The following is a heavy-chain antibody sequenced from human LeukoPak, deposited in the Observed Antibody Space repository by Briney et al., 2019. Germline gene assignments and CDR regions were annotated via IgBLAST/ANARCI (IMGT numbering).Heavy chain of an antibody. CDR1: GYTFTGYY. CDR3: ARGKSSGWHYMDV. V-gene: IGHV1-2*02. D-gene: IGHD6-19*01. CDR2: INPNSGGT. J-gene: IGHJ6*03. Sequence: ASVKVSCKASGYTFTGYYMHWVRQAPGQGLEWMGWINPNSGGTNYAQKFQGRVTMTRDTSISTAYMELSRLRSDDTALYYCARGKSSGWHYMDVWGKGTTVTVSS.